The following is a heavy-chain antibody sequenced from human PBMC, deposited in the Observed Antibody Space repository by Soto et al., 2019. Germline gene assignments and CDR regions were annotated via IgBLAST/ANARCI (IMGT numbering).Heavy chain of an antibody. J-gene: IGHJ5*02. CDR1: GHSFTNND. CDR3: ARMATFGSLNWFDP. CDR2: MNPGSGDT. D-gene: IGHD3-16*01. Sequence: DSVKVSCKASGHSFTNNDVSWVRQANGQGLEWMGWMNPGSGDTGYAQKFQGRVTMTRDISIATAYMELSSLRSDDTAIYYCARMATFGSLNWFDPWGQGTLVTVSS. V-gene: IGHV1-8*01.